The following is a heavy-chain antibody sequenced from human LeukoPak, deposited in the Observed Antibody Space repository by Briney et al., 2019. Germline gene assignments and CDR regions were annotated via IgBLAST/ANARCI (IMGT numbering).Heavy chain of an antibody. CDR3: ARDHGTDGTTFTLNFDC. D-gene: IGHD1-1*01. CDR2: INPNSGGT. J-gene: IGHJ4*02. Sequence: ASVKVSCKASGYTFTSYYIHWVRQAPGQGLEWMGWINPNSGGTNYAKKFQGGVTMTTDTSISPVYMELTRLTSDDPAVYYCARDHGTDGTTFTLNFDCWGQGTLVTVSS. CDR1: GYTFTSYY. V-gene: IGHV1-2*02.